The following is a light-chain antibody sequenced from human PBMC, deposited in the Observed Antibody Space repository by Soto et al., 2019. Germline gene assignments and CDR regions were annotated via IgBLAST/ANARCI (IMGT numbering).Light chain of an antibody. J-gene: IGLJ2*01. CDR2: EVT. CDR3: SSYTTASTVL. V-gene: IGLV2-14*01. CDR1: SNDVGGYNY. Sequence: QSALTQPASVSGSPGRSITISCPGTSNDVGGYNYVSWYQQHPGKAPKLMISEVTNRPSGVSTRFSGSKSGDTASLTISGLQAEHEADDYCSSYTTASTVLFGGGTKLTVL.